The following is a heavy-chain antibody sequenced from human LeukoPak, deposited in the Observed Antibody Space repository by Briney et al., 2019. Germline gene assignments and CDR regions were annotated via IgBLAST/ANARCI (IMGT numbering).Heavy chain of an antibody. CDR3: ARGPSGTLFILHAFDI. V-gene: IGHV3-7*01. D-gene: IGHD2-2*01. CDR2: IKQDGSGK. Sequence: GGSLRLSCAASGFTFSSYWMSWVRQAPGKGLEWVANIKQDGSGKYYVDSVKGRFTISRDNAKNSLYLQMNSLRAEDTAVYYCARGPSGTLFILHAFDIWGQGTMVTVSS. J-gene: IGHJ3*02. CDR1: GFTFSSYW.